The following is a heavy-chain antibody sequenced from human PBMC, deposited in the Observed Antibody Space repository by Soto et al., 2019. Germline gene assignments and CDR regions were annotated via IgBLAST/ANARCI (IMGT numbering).Heavy chain of an antibody. CDR1: GGSISSGGYY. J-gene: IGHJ4*02. Sequence: PSETLSLTCTVSGGSISSGGYYWSWIRQHPGKGLEWIGYIYYSGSTYYNPSLKSRVTISVDTSKNQFSLKLSSVTAADTAVYYCARHLSVITGSAVDYWGQGTLVTVSS. CDR2: IYYSGST. CDR3: ARHLSVITGSAVDY. D-gene: IGHD1-20*01. V-gene: IGHV4-31*03.